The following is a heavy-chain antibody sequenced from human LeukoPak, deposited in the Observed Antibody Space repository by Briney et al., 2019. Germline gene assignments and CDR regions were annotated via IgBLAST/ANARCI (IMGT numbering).Heavy chain of an antibody. CDR3: ASPYSSSWYFQH. V-gene: IGHV4-31*03. CDR2: IYYSGST. J-gene: IGHJ1*01. Sequence: SGTLSLTCTVSGGSISSGGYYWSWIRQHPGKGLEWIGYIYYSGSTYYNPSLKSRVTISVDTSKNQFSLKLSSVTAADTAVYYCASPYSSSWYFQHWGQGTLVTVSS. D-gene: IGHD6-13*01. CDR1: GGSISSGGYY.